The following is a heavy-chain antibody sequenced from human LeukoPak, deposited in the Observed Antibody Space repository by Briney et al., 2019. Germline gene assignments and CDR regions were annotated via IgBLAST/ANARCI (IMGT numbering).Heavy chain of an antibody. CDR3: ARWYCSSTSCFAGGLDI. CDR2: ISPYNGYT. J-gene: IGHJ3*02. D-gene: IGHD2-2*01. CDR1: GYTFTGAY. V-gene: IGHV1-18*04. Sequence: ASVKVSCKASGYTFTGAYIHWVRQAPGQGLEWMGWISPYNGYTNYAQKLQGRVTMTTDTSTSTAYMELRSLTSDDTAVYYWARWYCSSTSCFAGGLDIWGQGTLVTVSS.